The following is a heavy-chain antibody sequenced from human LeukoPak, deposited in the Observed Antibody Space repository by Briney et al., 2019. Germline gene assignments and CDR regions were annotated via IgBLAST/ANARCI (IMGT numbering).Heavy chain of an antibody. Sequence: GGSLRLSCAASGFTFSNYAMTWVRQAPGKGLEWVSTISDGSGRTYCADSVKGRFTVSRDNSRNTLYLEMNSLRAEDTAVYYCAKAYSYGSGSYYSHFDFWGQGTLVTVSS. D-gene: IGHD3-10*01. CDR1: GFTFSNYA. CDR2: ISDGSGRT. V-gene: IGHV3-23*01. J-gene: IGHJ4*02. CDR3: AKAYSYGSGSYYSHFDF.